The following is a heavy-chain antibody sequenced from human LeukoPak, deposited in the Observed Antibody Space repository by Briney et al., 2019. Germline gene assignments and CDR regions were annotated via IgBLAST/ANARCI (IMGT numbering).Heavy chain of an antibody. CDR1: GFTFSNYG. CDR2: IWYDEITK. CDR3: AKDSSDYYFDY. V-gene: IGHV3-30*02. Sequence: GRSLRLSCAASGFTFSNYGIHWVRQAPGKGLEWLAFIWYDEITKNYAGSVKGRFTISRDNSKNTLYVQLNSLRPDDTAVYYCAKDSSDYYFDYWGQGTLVTVSS. D-gene: IGHD3-22*01. J-gene: IGHJ4*02.